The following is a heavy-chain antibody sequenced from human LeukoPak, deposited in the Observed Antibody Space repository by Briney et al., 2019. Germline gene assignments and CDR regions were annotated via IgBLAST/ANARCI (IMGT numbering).Heavy chain of an antibody. CDR2: ISGSGGST. D-gene: IGHD6-13*01. CDR3: AKGSSSSWYDYYYMDV. Sequence: GGSLRLSCTASGFTFSSYAMSWVRQAPGKGLEWVSAISGSGGSTYYADSVKGRFTISRDNSKNTLYLQMNSLRAEDTAVYYCAKGSSSSWYDYYYMDVWGKGTTVTISS. CDR1: GFTFSSYA. V-gene: IGHV3-23*01. J-gene: IGHJ6*03.